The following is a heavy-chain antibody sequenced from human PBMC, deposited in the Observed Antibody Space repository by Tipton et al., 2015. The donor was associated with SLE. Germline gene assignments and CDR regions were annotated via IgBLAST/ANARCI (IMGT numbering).Heavy chain of an antibody. J-gene: IGHJ6*02. Sequence: TLSLTCTVSGGSVSSGGYYWSWIRQPPGKGLGWLGEINHSGSTNYNPSRKSRVTIPVETSKNQFSLKLSPVTAADTAVYYCARHVAIAAAGYYYYYGMDVWGQGTTVTGS. CDR2: INHSGST. CDR1: GGSVSSGGYY. D-gene: IGHD6-13*01. V-gene: IGHV4-61*08. CDR3: ARHVAIAAAGYYYYYGMDV.